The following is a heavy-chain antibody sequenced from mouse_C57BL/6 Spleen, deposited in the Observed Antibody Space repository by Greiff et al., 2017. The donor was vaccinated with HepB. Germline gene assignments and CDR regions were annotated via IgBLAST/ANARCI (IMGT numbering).Heavy chain of an antibody. CDR2: IYPGSGTT. V-gene: IGHV1-55*01. CDR3: ARAPGSYFDY. CDR1: GYTFTSYW. D-gene: IGHD2-2*01. J-gene: IGHJ2*01. Sequence: QVQLQQPGAELVKPGASVKMSCKASGYTFTSYWITWVKQRPGQGLEWIGDIYPGSGTTSYNQKFKGKATLTVDQSSSTAYMQLNSLTSEDSAVYYCARAPGSYFDYWGQGTTLTVSS.